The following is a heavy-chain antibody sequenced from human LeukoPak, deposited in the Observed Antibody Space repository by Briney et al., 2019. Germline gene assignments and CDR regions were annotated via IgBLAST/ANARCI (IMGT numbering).Heavy chain of an antibody. CDR3: AKDWGNWGYGYYFDR. J-gene: IGHJ4*02. CDR2: VSYDGSNK. D-gene: IGHD7-27*01. V-gene: IGHV3-30*18. Sequence: PGRSLRLSCAASGFTFSTYGMHWVRQAPGKGLEWVAVVSYDGSNKYYGDSVKGRFTISRDNSKNTLYLQMNSLRAEDTAVYYCAKDWGNWGYGYYFDRWGQGTLVTVSS. CDR1: GFTFSTYG.